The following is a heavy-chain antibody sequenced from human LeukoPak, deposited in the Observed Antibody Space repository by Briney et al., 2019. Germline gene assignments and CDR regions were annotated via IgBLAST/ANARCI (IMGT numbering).Heavy chain of an antibody. D-gene: IGHD3-22*01. V-gene: IGHV7-4-1*02. CDR1: GYTFTSYA. J-gene: IGHJ4*02. CDR2: INTNTGNP. Sequence: GASVKVSCKASGYTFTSYAMNWVRQAPGQGLEWMGWINTNTGNPTYAQGFTGRFVFSLDTSVSTAYLQISSLKAEDTAVYYCARDTRPIANYYDSSGPSHFDYWGQGTLVTVSS. CDR3: ARDTRPIANYYDSSGPSHFDY.